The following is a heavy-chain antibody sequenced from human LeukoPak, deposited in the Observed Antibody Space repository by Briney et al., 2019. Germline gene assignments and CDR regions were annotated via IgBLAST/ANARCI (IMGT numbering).Heavy chain of an antibody. CDR1: GYTFTSYA. Sequence: ASVKVSCKASGYTFTSYAMNWVRQAPGQGLEWMGWINTNTGNPTHAQGFTGRFVFSLDTSVSTAYLHISSLKSEDTAVYYCARVFDLSDAFDIWAKGQWSPSLQ. J-gene: IGHJ3*02. CDR2: INTNTGNP. CDR3: ARVFDLSDAFDI. D-gene: IGHD2-21*01. V-gene: IGHV7-4-1*02.